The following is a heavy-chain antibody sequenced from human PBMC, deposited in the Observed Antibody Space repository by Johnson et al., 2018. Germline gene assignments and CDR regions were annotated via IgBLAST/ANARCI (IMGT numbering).Heavy chain of an antibody. J-gene: IGHJ3*02. CDR1: GFTFSSYG. CDR3: AKIVVVTAMNAFEI. V-gene: IGHV3-30*18. Sequence: QVQLVESGGGVVQPGKSLRLSCAASGFTFSSYGMHWVRQAPGKGLEWVAVISYDGSNKSYAASVKGRFTISRDNSKNTLYLQMNSLRAEDTAVYYCAKIVVVTAMNAFEIWGQGTMVTVSS. D-gene: IGHD2-21*02. CDR2: ISYDGSNK.